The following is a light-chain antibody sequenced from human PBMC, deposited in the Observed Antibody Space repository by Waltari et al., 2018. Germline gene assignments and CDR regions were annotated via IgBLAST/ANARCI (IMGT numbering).Light chain of an antibody. CDR1: NFNIGGNS. CDR3: AVWDDSLGGV. J-gene: IGLJ3*02. CDR2: NDN. V-gene: IGLV1-44*01. Sequence: QSVLTQPPSVSGTPGQSVTIHCSRRNFNIGGNSVNWYQQLPGTAPKLLIYNDNQGPSGVPDRVSASKSGTSASLSITGLQSEDEADYYCAVWDDSLGGVFGGGTKLTVL.